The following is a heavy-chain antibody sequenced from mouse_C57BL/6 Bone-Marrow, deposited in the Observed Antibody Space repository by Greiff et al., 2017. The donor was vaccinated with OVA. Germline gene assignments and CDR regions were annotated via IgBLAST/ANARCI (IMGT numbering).Heavy chain of an antibody. D-gene: IGHD2-5*01. Sequence: EVQLQQSGAELVRPGASVKLSCTASGFNIKDYYMHWVKQRPEQGLEWIGRIDPEDGDTEYAPKFQGKATMTADPSSNTAYLQLSSLTSEDTAVYYCTYYSNYLAWFAYWGQGTLVTVSA. CDR2: IDPEDGDT. V-gene: IGHV14-1*01. J-gene: IGHJ3*01. CDR3: TYYSNYLAWFAY. CDR1: GFNIKDYY.